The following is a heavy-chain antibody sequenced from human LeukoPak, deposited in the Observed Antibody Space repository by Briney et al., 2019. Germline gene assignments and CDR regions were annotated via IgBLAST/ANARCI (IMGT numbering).Heavy chain of an antibody. V-gene: IGHV3-33*01. CDR2: IWYDGSNK. Sequence: AGSLRLSCAASGFTFSSYGMHWVRQAPGKGLDWVAVIWYDGSNKHYAGSVKGRFTISRDNSKNTLYLQMNSLRAEDTAVYYCARDRSSGYYLAYYFDYWGQGTLVTVSS. D-gene: IGHD3-22*01. CDR1: GFTFSSYG. J-gene: IGHJ4*02. CDR3: ARDRSSGYYLAYYFDY.